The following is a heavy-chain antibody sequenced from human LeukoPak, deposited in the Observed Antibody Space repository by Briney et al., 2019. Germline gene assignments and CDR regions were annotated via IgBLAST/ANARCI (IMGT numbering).Heavy chain of an antibody. CDR1: GFTFNNYG. CDR3: AKGLARFGYGALLDY. D-gene: IGHD4/OR15-4a*01. J-gene: IGHJ4*02. Sequence: GRSLRLSCAASGFTFNNYGMHWVRQAPGKGLEWVAVISHDGPNKYYADSVRGRFTISRDNSKNTQYLQMNSLRSEDTAVYYCAKGLARFGYGALLDYWGQGTLVTVSS. CDR2: ISHDGPNK. V-gene: IGHV3-30*18.